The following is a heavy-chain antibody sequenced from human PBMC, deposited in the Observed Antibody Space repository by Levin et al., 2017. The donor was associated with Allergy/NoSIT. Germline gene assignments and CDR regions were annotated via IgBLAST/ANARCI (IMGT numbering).Heavy chain of an antibody. CDR2: IWYDGSKN. CDR1: GFTFSNYA. D-gene: IGHD3-10*01. V-gene: IGHV3-33*01. Sequence: GGSLRLSCAASGFTFSNYAIHWVRQAPGKGLEWVAVIWYDGSKNYYAESVKGRFTISRDNSKNTLYLQMNSLRVEDTAVYYCARDLDGSGTPGGYWGQGTLVAVSS. J-gene: IGHJ4*02. CDR3: ARDLDGSGTPGGY.